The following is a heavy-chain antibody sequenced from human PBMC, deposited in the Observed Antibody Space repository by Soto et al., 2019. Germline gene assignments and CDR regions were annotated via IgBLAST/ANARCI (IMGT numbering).Heavy chain of an antibody. D-gene: IGHD3-22*01. CDR3: ATPRYYYDSSGYYTWRDAFDI. V-gene: IGHV1-3*01. Sequence: ASVKVSCKASGYTFTSYAMHWVRQAPGQRLEWMGWINAGNGNTKYSQKFQGRVTITRDTSASTAYMELSSLRSEDTAVYYCATPRYYYDSSGYYTWRDAFDIWGQGTMVTVSS. CDR2: INAGNGNT. J-gene: IGHJ3*02. CDR1: GYTFTSYA.